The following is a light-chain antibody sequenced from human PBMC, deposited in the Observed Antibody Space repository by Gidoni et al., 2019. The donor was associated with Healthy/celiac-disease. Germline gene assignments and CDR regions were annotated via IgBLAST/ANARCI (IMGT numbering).Light chain of an antibody. CDR1: SSDVGGYNY. V-gene: IGLV2-14*01. CDR3: SSYTSSSTLV. J-gene: IGLJ3*02. Sequence: QYALTEPASGSGSPGQSITISCTGTSSDVGGYNYVSWYQQPPGKAPKLMIYDVSTRPSGVSTRFSGSKSGNTASLTISGLQAEDEADYYCSSYTSSSTLVFGGGTKLTVL. CDR2: DVS.